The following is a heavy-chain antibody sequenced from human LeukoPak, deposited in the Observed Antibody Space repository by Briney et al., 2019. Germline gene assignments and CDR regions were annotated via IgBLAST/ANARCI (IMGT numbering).Heavy chain of an antibody. Sequence: GGSLRLSCAASGFTLSSYWMSWVRQAPGKGLEWVANIKQGGSEKYYVDSVKGRFTISRDNAKNSLYLQMNSLRAEDTAVYYCARDGRGDFWSGYYTKDYWGQGTLVTVSS. CDR1: GFTLSSYW. V-gene: IGHV3-7*01. CDR2: IKQGGSEK. CDR3: ARDGRGDFWSGYYTKDY. J-gene: IGHJ4*02. D-gene: IGHD3-3*01.